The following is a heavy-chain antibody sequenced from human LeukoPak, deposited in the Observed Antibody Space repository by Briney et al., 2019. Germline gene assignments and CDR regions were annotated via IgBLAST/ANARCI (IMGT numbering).Heavy chain of an antibody. CDR1: GGTFSSYA. D-gene: IGHD6-13*01. CDR3: AREILLVSWDY. CDR2: IIPIFGTA. Sequence: SVKVSCKASGGTFSSYAISWVRQAPGQGLEWMGGIIPIFGTANYAQKFQGRVTITADKSTSTAYMELSSLRSDDTAVYYCAREILLVSWDYWGQGTLVTVSS. J-gene: IGHJ4*02. V-gene: IGHV1-69*06.